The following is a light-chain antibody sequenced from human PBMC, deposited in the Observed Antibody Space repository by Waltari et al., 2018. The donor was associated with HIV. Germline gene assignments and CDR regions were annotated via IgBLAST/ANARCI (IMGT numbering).Light chain of an antibody. CDR1: SSHIGTNS. Sequence: QSVLTQPPSASGTPGQRVTISCSGCSSHIGTNSIYSYHQFPGTAPKLLIYRNDQRPSGVPDRFSGSKSGTSASLAISGLRSEDEADYYCEAWDDSLRGRVFGGGTKLTVL. CDR2: RND. J-gene: IGLJ3*02. V-gene: IGLV1-47*01. CDR3: EAWDDSLRGRV.